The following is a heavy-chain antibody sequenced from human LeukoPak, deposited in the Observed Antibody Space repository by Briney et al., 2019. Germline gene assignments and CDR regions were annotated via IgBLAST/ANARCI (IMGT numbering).Heavy chain of an antibody. CDR3: ARGPPSRFITMAHYFDY. CDR1: GYTFTSYG. CDR2: ISAYNGNT. D-gene: IGHD3-10*01. V-gene: IGHV1-18*01. J-gene: IGHJ4*02. Sequence: ASVKVSCKASGYTFTSYGISWVRQAPGQGLEWMGWISAYNGNTNYAQKLQGRVTMTTDTSTSTAYMELRSLRSDDTAVYYCARGPPSRFITMAHYFDYWAREPWSPSPQ.